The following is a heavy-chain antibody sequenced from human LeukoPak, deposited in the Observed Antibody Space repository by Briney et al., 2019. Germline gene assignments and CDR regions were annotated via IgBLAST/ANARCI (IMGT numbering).Heavy chain of an antibody. CDR3: ARLVSSGSFIDY. Sequence: SETLSLTCAVYGGSFSGYYWSWIRQPPGKGLEWIGEINHSGSTNYNPSLKSRVTISVDTSKNQFSLELSSVTAADTAVYYCARLVSSGSFIDYWGQGTLVTVSS. CDR2: INHSGST. V-gene: IGHV4-34*01. CDR1: GGSFSGYY. D-gene: IGHD3-22*01. J-gene: IGHJ4*02.